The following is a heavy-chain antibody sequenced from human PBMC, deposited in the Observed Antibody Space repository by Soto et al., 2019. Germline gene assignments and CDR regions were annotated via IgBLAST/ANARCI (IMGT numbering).Heavy chain of an antibody. CDR2: VNPNNGDT. Sequence: QLQLVQSGAELKKPGASVKVSCKASGYTFSNYDMNWVRQATGQGPEWIGWVNPNNGDTGYAQKFRGRVTLTTDISTTTAYMELTSLRSEDTAIYYCAKVSRKGSAIDFDYWGQGTLITVSS. D-gene: IGHD3-10*01. CDR3: AKVSRKGSAIDFDY. J-gene: IGHJ4*02. V-gene: IGHV1-8*01. CDR1: GYTFSNYD.